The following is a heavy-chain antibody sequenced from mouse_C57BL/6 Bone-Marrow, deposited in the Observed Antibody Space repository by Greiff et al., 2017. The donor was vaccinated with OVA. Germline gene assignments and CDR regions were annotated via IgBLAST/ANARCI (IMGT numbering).Heavy chain of an antibody. J-gene: IGHJ4*01. CDR1: GYTFTSYW. D-gene: IGHD2-5*01. Sequence: QVHVKQPGAELVRPGSSVKLSCTASGYTFTSYWMPWVKQRPIPGLEWIGNIYPSDSETHYNQKFKDQATLTVDKSSSTAYMQLSSLTSEDSAVDDGAREGYSSYAMDYWGQGTAVTVTS. CDR2: IYPSDSET. V-gene: IGHV1-52*01. CDR3: AREGYSSYAMDY.